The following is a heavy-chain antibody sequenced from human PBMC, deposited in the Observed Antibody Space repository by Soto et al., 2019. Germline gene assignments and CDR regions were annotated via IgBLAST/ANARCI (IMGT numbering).Heavy chain of an antibody. CDR3: VYGVAIRRPPLDP. D-gene: IGHD6-6*01. V-gene: IGHV3-23*01. Sequence: EVQLLESGGYLVQQGGSLRLSCAASGFTFYSHAMSWVRQATGKGLEWVSGTSASGGVTYYADSVKGRFTMSRDNAKNKLWLQMNSLRVEATAVYYFVYGVAIRRPPLDPWCQGGLVIVS. CDR1: GFTFYSHA. J-gene: IGHJ5*02. CDR2: TSASGGVT.